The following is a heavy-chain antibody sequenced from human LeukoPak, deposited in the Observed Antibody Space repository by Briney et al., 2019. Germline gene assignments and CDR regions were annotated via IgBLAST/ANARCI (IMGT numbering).Heavy chain of an antibody. V-gene: IGHV3-11*01. J-gene: IGHJ4*02. CDR1: GFNFSDYF. Sequence: GGSLRLSCAASGFNFSDYFMSWIRQAPGKGLQWLAYISKTGRGIEYAESVRGRFTISRDNAKNSVFLQMDSLRAEDTAVYFCATVRYSTIWSFEFDNCGQGALVTVSS. D-gene: IGHD5-12*01. CDR3: ATVRYSTIWSFEFDN. CDR2: ISKTGRGI.